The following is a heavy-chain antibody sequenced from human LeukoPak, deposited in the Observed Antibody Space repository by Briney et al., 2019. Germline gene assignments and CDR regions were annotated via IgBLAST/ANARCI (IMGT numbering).Heavy chain of an antibody. CDR3: ARDRSGSTVTTNWFDP. Sequence: SETLSLTCTVSGGSISSYYWSWIRQPPGKGLEWIGYIYYSGSTNYNPSLKSRVTISVDTSKNQFSRKLSSVTAADTAVYYCARDRSGSTVTTNWFDPWGQGTLVTVSS. D-gene: IGHD4-17*01. CDR2: IYYSGST. CDR1: GGSISSYY. V-gene: IGHV4-59*01. J-gene: IGHJ5*02.